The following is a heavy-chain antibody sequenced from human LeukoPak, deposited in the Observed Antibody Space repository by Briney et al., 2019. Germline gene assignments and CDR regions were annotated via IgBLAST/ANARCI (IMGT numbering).Heavy chain of an antibody. CDR1: GFTFKDYK. Sequence: GGSLRLSCAASGFTFKDYKMNWVRQAPGKGLEWISYINTNSKTIYYADSVKGRFTISRDNAKNSLYLQMNSLRAEDTAVYYCAREVDPWGQGTLVTVSS. CDR2: INTNSKTI. V-gene: IGHV3-48*04. CDR3: AREVDP. J-gene: IGHJ5*02.